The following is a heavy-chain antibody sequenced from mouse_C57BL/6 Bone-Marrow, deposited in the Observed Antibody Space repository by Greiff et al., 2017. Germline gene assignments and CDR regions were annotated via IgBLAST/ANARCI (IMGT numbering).Heavy chain of an antibody. D-gene: IGHD2-12*01. CDR3: ASSYSVNAMDY. V-gene: IGHV5-17*01. J-gene: IGHJ4*01. CDR2: ISSGSSTI. CDR1: GFTFSDYG. Sequence: EVKVVESGGGLVKPGGSLKLSCAASGFTFSDYGMNWVRQAPEKGLEWVAYISSGSSTIYYADTVKGRVTISRDNAKNTLFLQMTSLRSEDTAMYYCASSYSVNAMDYWGQGTSVTVSS.